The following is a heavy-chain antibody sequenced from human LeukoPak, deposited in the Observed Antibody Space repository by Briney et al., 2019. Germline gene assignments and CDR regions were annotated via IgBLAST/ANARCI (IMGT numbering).Heavy chain of an antibody. CDR1: GFTFSSYA. V-gene: IGHV3-23*01. Sequence: PGGSLRLSCAVSGFTFSSYAMGWVRQAPGKGLEWVSTICGGGGNTYYADSVKGRFTISRDNSKNTLLLQMNSLRAEDTAGYYCAKGGTASCYSSFDYWGQGTLVTVSS. D-gene: IGHD2-2*02. CDR2: ICGGGGNT. CDR3: AKGGTASCYSSFDY. J-gene: IGHJ4*02.